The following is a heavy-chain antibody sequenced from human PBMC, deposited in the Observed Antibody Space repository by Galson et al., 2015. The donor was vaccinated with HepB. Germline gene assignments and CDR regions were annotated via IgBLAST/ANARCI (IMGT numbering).Heavy chain of an antibody. CDR3: ARGDKYYYDSSGYVTDY. CDR1: GGTFSSYA. Sequence: SVKVSCKASGGTFSSYAISWVRQAPGQGLEWMGGIIPIFGIANYAQKFQGRVTITADKSTSTAYMELSSLRSEDTAVYYCARGDKYYYDSSGYVTDYWGQGTLVTVSS. V-gene: IGHV1-69*10. CDR2: IIPIFGIA. J-gene: IGHJ4*02. D-gene: IGHD3-22*01.